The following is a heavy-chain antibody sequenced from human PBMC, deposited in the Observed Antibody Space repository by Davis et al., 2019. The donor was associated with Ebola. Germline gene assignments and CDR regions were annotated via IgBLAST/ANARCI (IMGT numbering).Heavy chain of an antibody. CDR1: GGSFSGYY. CDR3: ARDDILGYCSSTSCSNNWFDP. D-gene: IGHD2-2*01. V-gene: IGHV4-34*01. CDR2: INHSGST. Sequence: PSETLSLTCAVYGGSFSGYYWSWIRQPPGKGLEWIGEINHSGSTNYNQSLKSRVTISVDTSKNQFSLKLRSVTAADTAVYYCARDDILGYCSSTSCSNNWFDPWGQGTLVTVSS. J-gene: IGHJ5*02.